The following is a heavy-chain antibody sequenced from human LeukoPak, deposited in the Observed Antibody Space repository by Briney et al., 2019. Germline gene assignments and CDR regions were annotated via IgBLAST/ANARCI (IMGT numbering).Heavy chain of an antibody. CDR2: ISGSGNSA. V-gene: IGHV3-23*01. CDR1: GFTFTSYA. D-gene: IGHD1-26*01. CDR3: VKAERFSGTKTPDY. Sequence: GGSLRLSCAASGFTFTSYAMSWVRQAPGKGLEWVSVISGSGNSANYADSVKGRFTISGDNSRSTLYLQMTSLRVEDTATYYCVKAERFSGTKTPDYWGQGTLVTVAS. J-gene: IGHJ4*02.